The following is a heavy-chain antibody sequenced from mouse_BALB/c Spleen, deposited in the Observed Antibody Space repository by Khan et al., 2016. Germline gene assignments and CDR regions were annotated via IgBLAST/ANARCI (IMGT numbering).Heavy chain of an antibody. Sequence: EVELVESGGGLVQTGGSLRLSCATSGFTFTDYYMTWVRQSPGKALEWLGFIRNKAGGYTTEYSASVKGRFTISRDNSQSILYLQMNTLRAEDSATYYCASLTGTIAYWGQGTLVTVSA. D-gene: IGHD4-1*01. CDR1: GFTFTDYY. V-gene: IGHV7-3*02. CDR2: IRNKAGGYTT. CDR3: ASLTGTIAY. J-gene: IGHJ3*01.